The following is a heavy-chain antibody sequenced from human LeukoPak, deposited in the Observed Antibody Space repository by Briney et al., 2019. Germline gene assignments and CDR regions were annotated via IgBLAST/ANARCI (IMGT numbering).Heavy chain of an antibody. CDR1: GGTFGSYA. D-gene: IGHD3-22*01. CDR2: IIPIFGTA. CDR3: ASSGYYYDSSGYSAGEYFQH. Sequence: SVTVSCTASGGTFGSYAISWVRQAPGQGLEWMGGIIPIFGTANYAQKFQGRVTITADESTSTAYMELSSLRSEDTAVYYCASSGYYYDSSGYSAGEYFQHWGQGTLVTVSS. J-gene: IGHJ1*01. V-gene: IGHV1-69*13.